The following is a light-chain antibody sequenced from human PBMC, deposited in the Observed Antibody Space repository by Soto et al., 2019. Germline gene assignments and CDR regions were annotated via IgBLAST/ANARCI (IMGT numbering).Light chain of an antibody. CDR3: QKYNSAPPFT. CDR1: QSVSSN. J-gene: IGKJ3*01. Sequence: EIVMTQSPATLSVSPGERATLSCRASQSVSSNLAWYQQKPGQAPRLLIYGASTRATGIPARFSGSGSGTEFTLTISSLQPEDVATYYCQKYNSAPPFTFGPGTKVDIK. V-gene: IGKV3-15*01. CDR2: GAS.